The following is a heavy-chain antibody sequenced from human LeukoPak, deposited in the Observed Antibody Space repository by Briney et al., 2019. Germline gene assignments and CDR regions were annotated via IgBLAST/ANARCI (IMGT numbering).Heavy chain of an antibody. D-gene: IGHD2-15*01. CDR2: INHSGST. CDR1: GGSFSGYY. J-gene: IGHJ4*02. V-gene: IGHV4-34*01. Sequence: SETLSLTCAVYGGSFSGYYWSWIRQAPGKGLEWIGEINHSGSTNYNPFLKSRVTISVDTSKNQFSLKLSSVTAADTAVYYCARGEDIVVVLAATRKYFDYWGQGTLVTVSS. CDR3: ARGEDIVVVLAATRKYFDY.